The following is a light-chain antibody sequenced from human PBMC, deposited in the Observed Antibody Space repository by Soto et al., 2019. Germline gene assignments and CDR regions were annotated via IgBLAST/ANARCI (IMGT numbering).Light chain of an antibody. CDR1: SSNIGTNT. CDR3: AAWDDSLNGVV. V-gene: IGLV1-44*01. Sequence: QSVLTQPPSASGTPGQRVTISCSGGSSNIGTNTVNWYQQLPGTAPKLLIYNNNQRPSGVPDRFSGSKSGTSASLAISGLQCADEADYYCAAWDDSLNGVVFGGGTKLTVL. CDR2: NNN. J-gene: IGLJ2*01.